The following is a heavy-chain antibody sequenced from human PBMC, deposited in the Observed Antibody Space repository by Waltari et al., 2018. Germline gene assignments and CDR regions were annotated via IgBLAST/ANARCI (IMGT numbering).Heavy chain of an antibody. CDR2: ISNTSGTI. CDR1: GLPFSRHH. Sequence: EVQLVESGGGLVQPGGSLRLSCAASGLPFSRHHMNWVRQAPGKGLEWVSYISNTSGTIYYGDSVKGRFTISRDNAKNSLYLQMNSLRDEDTAVYYCARTLPDYTSGWYGALFDYLGQGTLVTVSS. V-gene: IGHV3-48*02. CDR3: ARTLPDYTSGWYGALFDY. J-gene: IGHJ4*02. D-gene: IGHD6-19*01.